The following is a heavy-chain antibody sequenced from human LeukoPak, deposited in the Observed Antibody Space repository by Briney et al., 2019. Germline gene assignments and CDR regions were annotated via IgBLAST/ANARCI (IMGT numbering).Heavy chain of an antibody. J-gene: IGHJ5*02. V-gene: IGHV1-69*13. D-gene: IGHD2-2*02. CDR3: ARDVVPAAIRGGYNWFDP. Sequence: SVKVSCKASGGTFSSYAISWVRQAPGQGLEWMGGIIPIFGTANYAQKFQGRVTITADESTSTAYKELSSLRSEDTAVYYCARDVVPAAIRGGYNWFDPWGQGTLVTVSS. CDR2: IIPIFGTA. CDR1: GGTFSSYA.